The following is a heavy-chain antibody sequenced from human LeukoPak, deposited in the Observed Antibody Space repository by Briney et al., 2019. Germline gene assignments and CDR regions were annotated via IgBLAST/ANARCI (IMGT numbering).Heavy chain of an antibody. V-gene: IGHV3-23*01. Sequence: GGSLRLSCAASGFTFRSYAMSWVRQAPRKGLEWVSAISGSGGSTYYADSVKGRFTISRDNSKNTLYLQTNSLRAEDTAVYYCAKDFGGYDSDYFDYWGQGTLVTVSS. CDR2: ISGSGGST. J-gene: IGHJ4*02. D-gene: IGHD5-12*01. CDR1: GFTFRSYA. CDR3: AKDFGGYDSDYFDY.